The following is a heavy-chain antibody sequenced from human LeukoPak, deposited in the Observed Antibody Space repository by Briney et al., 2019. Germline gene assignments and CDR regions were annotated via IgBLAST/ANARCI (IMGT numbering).Heavy chain of an antibody. V-gene: IGHV3-23*01. CDR1: GFTFSNSA. D-gene: IGHD3-16*01. Sequence: GGSLRLSCAASGFTFSNSAMTWVRQAPGKGLEWVSTISASGGTTSYADSVKGRFTISRDTSKNTLYLQMNSLRAEDTAVYYCAKEGWGRGALDYWGQGTLVTVSS. CDR3: AKEGWGRGALDY. J-gene: IGHJ4*02. CDR2: ISASGGTT.